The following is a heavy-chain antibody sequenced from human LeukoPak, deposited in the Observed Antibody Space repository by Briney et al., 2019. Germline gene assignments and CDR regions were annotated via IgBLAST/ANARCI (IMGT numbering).Heavy chain of an antibody. J-gene: IGHJ4*02. CDR2: ISSSGGST. Sequence: GGSLRLSCPASGFTLSGYAMHWVRQAPGKGLEYVSGISSSGGSTYYADSVRGRFTISRDNSKNTLYLQMSSLRAEDTAVYYCAAGKLYCGGDCYPFDFWGQGTLVTVFS. CDR3: AAGKLYCGGDCYPFDF. V-gene: IGHV3-64D*06. CDR1: GFTLSGYA. D-gene: IGHD2-21*02.